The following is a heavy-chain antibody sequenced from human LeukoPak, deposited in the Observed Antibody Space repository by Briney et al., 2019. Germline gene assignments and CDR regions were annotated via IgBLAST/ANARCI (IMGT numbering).Heavy chain of an antibody. Sequence: ASAKVSCKASGYTFTGYYMHWVRQAPGQGLEWMGWINPNSGGTNYAQKFQGRVTMTRDTSISTAYMELSRLRSDDTAVYYCARAILTGYYKGDYWGQGTLVTVSS. CDR1: GYTFTGYY. CDR3: ARAILTGYYKGDY. CDR2: INPNSGGT. J-gene: IGHJ4*02. V-gene: IGHV1-2*02. D-gene: IGHD3-9*01.